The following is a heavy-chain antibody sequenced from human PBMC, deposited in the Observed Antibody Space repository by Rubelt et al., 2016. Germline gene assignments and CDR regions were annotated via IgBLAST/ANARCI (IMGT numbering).Heavy chain of an antibody. V-gene: IGHV3-30*03. J-gene: IGHJ5*02. CDR2: ISYDGSNK. CDR3: ASFQDSSGYSPFDP. Sequence: VQLVESGGGLVQPGGSLRLSCAASGFTVSSNYMSWVRQAPGKGLEWVAVISYDGSNKYYADSVKGRFTISRDNSKNTLLLQMNSLRAEDTAVYYWASFQDSSGYSPFDPWGQGTLVTVSS. CDR1: GFTVSSNY. D-gene: IGHD3-22*01.